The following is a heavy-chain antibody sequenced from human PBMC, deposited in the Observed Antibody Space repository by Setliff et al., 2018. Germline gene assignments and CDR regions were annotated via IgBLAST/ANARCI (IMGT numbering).Heavy chain of an antibody. Sequence: GASVKVSCKASGYTFTSYYMHWVRQAPGQGLEWMGIINPSGGSTSYAQKFQGRVTMTRDTSTSTVYMELSSLRSEDTAVYYCASLDWSSTGCYEGWGPFDYWGQGTLVTVSS. D-gene: IGHD2-2*01. CDR2: INPSGGST. V-gene: IGHV1-46*01. J-gene: IGHJ4*02. CDR1: GYTFTSYY. CDR3: ASLDWSSTGCYEGWGPFDY.